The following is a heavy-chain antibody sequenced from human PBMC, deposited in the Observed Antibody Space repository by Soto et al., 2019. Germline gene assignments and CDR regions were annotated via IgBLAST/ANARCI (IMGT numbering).Heavy chain of an antibody. CDR3: VKALGGVRNAFDF. CDR2: ISGSGDAT. D-gene: IGHD3-16*01. J-gene: IGHJ3*01. CDR1: GFIFNIYA. Sequence: GGSLRLSCAASGFIFNIYAMNWVRQAPGEGLEWVSSISGSGDATYYADSVKGRFTISRDNSYNTFYLQMNSLRAEDTAVYYCVKALGGVRNAFDFWAQGTMVTVSS. V-gene: IGHV3-23*01.